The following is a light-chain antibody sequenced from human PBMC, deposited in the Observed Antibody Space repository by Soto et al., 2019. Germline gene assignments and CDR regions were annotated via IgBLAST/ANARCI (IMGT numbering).Light chain of an antibody. Sequence: EIGMTQSQATLSVSPGERATLSCRASQSVTSNLAWYRQKPGQAPRLLIYGSSTRATGIPARFSGSGSGTEFTLTISSLQSEDFAVYYCQHYNNWPPWTFGQGTKVDIK. J-gene: IGKJ1*01. V-gene: IGKV3-15*01. CDR1: QSVTSN. CDR3: QHYNNWPPWT. CDR2: GSS.